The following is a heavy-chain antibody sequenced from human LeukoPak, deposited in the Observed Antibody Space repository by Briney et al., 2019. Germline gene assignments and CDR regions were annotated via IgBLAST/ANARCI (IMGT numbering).Heavy chain of an antibody. J-gene: IGHJ4*02. CDR1: GYSFNNYR. CDR2: IDPTNSYT. CDR3: VRLGRYRIDY. Sequence: GEPLRTSCKGTGYSFNNYRSSWVRQIPGKGLGWMGTIDPTNSYTKYTASLQGHVTSSLDKAMSTAYMEWSGLRSSDTAMYYCVRLGRYRIDYWGQGALVTVAS. V-gene: IGHV5-10-1*01. D-gene: IGHD3-16*02.